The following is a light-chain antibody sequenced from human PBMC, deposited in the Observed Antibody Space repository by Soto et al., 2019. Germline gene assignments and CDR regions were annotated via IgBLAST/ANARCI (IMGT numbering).Light chain of an antibody. CDR2: GSS. J-gene: IGKJ5*01. V-gene: IGKV3-15*01. Sequence: EIVMTQSPATLSVSPGERFTLSCRASQSVSNNLVWYQQKPGQAPRLLMYGSSIRATGIPARFSSSGSGTEVTLTISSLQSEDFAVYYCQQHNNWPPNTFGQGTRLEIK. CDR3: QQHNNWPPNT. CDR1: QSVSNN.